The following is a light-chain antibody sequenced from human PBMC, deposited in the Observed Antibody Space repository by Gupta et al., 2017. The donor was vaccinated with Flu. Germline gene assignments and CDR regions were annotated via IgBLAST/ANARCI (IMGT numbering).Light chain of an antibody. Sequence: VMTQSPLSLPVTSGEPTSISCRSSQRLLHSNGYNYLNWYLQKPGQSPQLLIYLGSNRASGVPDRFSGSGSDTDFTLTISRVEAEDVGIYYCMQDLRPPYTFGQGTKLQIK. CDR3: MQDLRPPYT. CDR2: LGS. V-gene: IGKV2-28*01. J-gene: IGKJ2*01. CDR1: QRLLHSNGYNY.